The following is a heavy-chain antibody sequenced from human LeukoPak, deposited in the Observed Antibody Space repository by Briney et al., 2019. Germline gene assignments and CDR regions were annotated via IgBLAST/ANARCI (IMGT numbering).Heavy chain of an antibody. J-gene: IGHJ6*03. CDR3: ARMRSSGSPYFYYYYMDV. CDR1: GFTFSGYS. D-gene: IGHD6-19*01. V-gene: IGHV3-48*04. CDR2: ISPSSSSM. Sequence: GGSLRLSCAASGFTFSGYSMSLVRQASGKGLEWVSYISPSSSSMYYADSVKGRFTISRDNAKNSLSLQMNSLRAEDTAVYYCARMRSSGSPYFYYYYMDVWGKGTTVSVSS.